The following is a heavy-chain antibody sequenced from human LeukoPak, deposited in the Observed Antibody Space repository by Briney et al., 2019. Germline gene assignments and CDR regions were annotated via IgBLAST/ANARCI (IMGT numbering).Heavy chain of an antibody. V-gene: IGHV1-2*02. CDR2: INPNSGGT. CDR3: ARERYCSSTSCYGEGATDY. J-gene: IGHJ4*02. CDR1: GYTFTGYY. D-gene: IGHD2-2*01. Sequence: ASVKVSCKASGYTFTGYYMHWVRQAPGQGLEWMGWINPNSGGTNYAQKFQGRVTMTRDTSISTAYMELSRLRSDDTAVYYCARERYCSSTSCYGEGATDYWGQGTLVTVSS.